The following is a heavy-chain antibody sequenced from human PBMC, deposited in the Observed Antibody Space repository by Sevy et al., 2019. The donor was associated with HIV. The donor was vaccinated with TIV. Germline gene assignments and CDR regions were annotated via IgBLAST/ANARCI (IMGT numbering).Heavy chain of an antibody. Sequence: SETLSLTCAVSGGSISSDNYSWSWMRQPLGKGLEWIGYIYHSGSTHYNLSLKSRVTISVDRSKNQFSLKLSSVTAAATAVYYCARDALTTGWFDPWGQGTLVTVSS. V-gene: IGHV4-30-2*01. CDR3: ARDALTTGWFDP. CDR2: IYHSGST. CDR1: GGSISSDNYS. J-gene: IGHJ5*02. D-gene: IGHD1-1*01.